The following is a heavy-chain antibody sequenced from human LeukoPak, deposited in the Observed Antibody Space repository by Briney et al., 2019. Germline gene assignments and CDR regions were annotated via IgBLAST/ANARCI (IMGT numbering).Heavy chain of an antibody. J-gene: IGHJ4*02. CDR2: IKPNSGGA. CDR3: ARERETGLIDY. V-gene: IGHV1-2*02. CDR1: GYTFTGDY. Sequence: GSVRVSCEASGYTFTGDYMHWGREAPGQGVGWMGWIKPNSGGANSAQKLQGRVTMTRDTSIRTAYMELSRPRSDDTAVYYCARERETGLIDYWGQGTLVTVSS.